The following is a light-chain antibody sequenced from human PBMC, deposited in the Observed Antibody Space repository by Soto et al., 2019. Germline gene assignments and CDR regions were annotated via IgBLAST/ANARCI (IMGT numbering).Light chain of an antibody. Sequence: ETVMTQSPVTLSVSPGERATLSCRASQSVSSSYLAWYQQKPGQAPRLLIYGASSRATGIPDRFSGSGSGTDFTLTISRLEPEDFAVYYCQQYGSSPPTFGPGTKVDIK. V-gene: IGKV3-20*01. CDR2: GAS. CDR3: QQYGSSPPT. J-gene: IGKJ3*01. CDR1: QSVSSSY.